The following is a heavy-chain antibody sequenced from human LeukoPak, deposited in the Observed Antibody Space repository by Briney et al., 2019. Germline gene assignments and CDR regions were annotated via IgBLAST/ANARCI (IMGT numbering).Heavy chain of an antibody. CDR3: ARAGNVVVVTAQTNWFGP. D-gene: IGHD2-21*02. CDR1: GGSISSNDYY. V-gene: IGHV4-39*07. J-gene: IGHJ5*02. Sequence: SETLSLTCTVSGGSISSNDYYWGWIRQPPGKGLEWIGSIYYSGSTYYNPSLKSRVTMSVDTSKNQFSLKLSSVTAADTAVYYCARAGNVVVVTAQTNWFGPWGQGILVTVSS. CDR2: IYYSGST.